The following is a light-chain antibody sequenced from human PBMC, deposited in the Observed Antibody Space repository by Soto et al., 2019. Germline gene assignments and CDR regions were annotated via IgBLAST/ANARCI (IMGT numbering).Light chain of an antibody. V-gene: IGKV3-20*01. J-gene: IGKJ2*01. CDR3: QQYGRSPYT. CDR2: DAS. CDR1: QTASSSH. Sequence: EIVLTQSPGALSLSPGERATLSCRASQTASSSHLAWYQQKPGQAHRLLIYDASSRATGISDRFSGSGSGTVFTLTISRLEPEDFAVYYCQQYGRSPYTFGQGTKVEIK.